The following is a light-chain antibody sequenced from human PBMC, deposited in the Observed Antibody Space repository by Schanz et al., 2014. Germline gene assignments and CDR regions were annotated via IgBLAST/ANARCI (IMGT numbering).Light chain of an antibody. J-gene: IGLJ3*02. V-gene: IGLV2-14*02. CDR3: SSYTGSINWV. CDR1: SSDVGSYNL. CDR2: DVS. Sequence: QSALTQPASVSGSPGQSITISCTGTSSDVGSYNLVSWYQHHPGKAPKLMIYDVSNRPSGVSNRFSGSKSANTASLTISGLQAEDEAYYYCSSYTGSINWVFGGGTKLTVL.